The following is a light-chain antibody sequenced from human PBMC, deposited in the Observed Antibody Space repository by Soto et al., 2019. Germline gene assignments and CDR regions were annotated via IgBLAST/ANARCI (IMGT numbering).Light chain of an antibody. CDR1: QSVSNNY. V-gene: IGKV3-20*01. Sequence: EIVLTQSPGTLSLSPGERATLSCRASQSVSNNYLAWYQQKPGQAPRLLIYGASNRATGIPDRFSGSGSGTEFTLTISSLQSEDFAVYFCQQYDKWPLITFGQGTRLEIK. J-gene: IGKJ5*01. CDR3: QQYDKWPLIT. CDR2: GAS.